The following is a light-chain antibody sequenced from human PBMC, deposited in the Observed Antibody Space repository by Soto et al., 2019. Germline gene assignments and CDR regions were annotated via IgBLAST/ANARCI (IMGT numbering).Light chain of an antibody. CDR2: DAS. CDR3: QQRSNWRVT. V-gene: IGKV3-11*01. Sequence: EIVLTQSPATLSLSPGERATLSCRASQSVSSYLAWYQKKPGQAPRILIYDASDRATGIPARFSGSGSGTDFNLTISSLEPEDFAVYECQQRSNWRVTGGQGTRLEIK. J-gene: IGKJ5*01. CDR1: QSVSSY.